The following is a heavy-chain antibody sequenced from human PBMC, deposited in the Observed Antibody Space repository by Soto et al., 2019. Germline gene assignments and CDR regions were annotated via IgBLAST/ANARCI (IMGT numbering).Heavy chain of an antibody. V-gene: IGHV1-2*02. D-gene: IGHD1-26*01. CDR1: GYTFTGHY. J-gene: IGHJ4*02. CDR2: IGPESGAT. CDR3: GRGRSGQLVVFY. Sequence: QVQLVQSGAEVKKPGASVKVSCKASGYTFTGHYIHWVRQAPEPGPEWMGEIGPESGATRYAQKFQGRVTMSRDTSITTIYMELNNLSPDDTAVYYCGRGRSGQLVVFYWGQGTPVTVSS.